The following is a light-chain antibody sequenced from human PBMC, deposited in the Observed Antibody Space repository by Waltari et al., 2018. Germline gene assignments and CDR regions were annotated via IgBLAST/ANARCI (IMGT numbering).Light chain of an antibody. CDR2: LGS. CDR3: MQALQSPLT. V-gene: IGKV2-28*01. Sequence: DIVMTQSPRSLPVTPGEPASISCKSRGTLLQSSGYNYVDWYLQKPGQSPQLLISLGSNRASGVPDRFSGSGSGTDFTLKISRVEAEDVGVYYCMQALQSPLTFGGGTKVEIK. CDR1: GTLLQSSGYNY. J-gene: IGKJ4*01.